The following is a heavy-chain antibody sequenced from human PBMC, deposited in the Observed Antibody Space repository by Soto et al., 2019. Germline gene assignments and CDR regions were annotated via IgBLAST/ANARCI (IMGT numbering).Heavy chain of an antibody. V-gene: IGHV3-30-3*01. D-gene: IGHD2-15*01. CDR2: ISYDGSNK. CDR1: GFTFSSYA. Sequence: QVQLVESGGGVVQPGRSLRLSCAASGFTFSSYAMHWVRQAPGKGLEWVAVISYDGSNKYYADSVKGRFTISRDNSKNTLYLQMNTLSADDTAVYYCARGTVVLPYYFDYWGQGTLVTVSS. J-gene: IGHJ4*02. CDR3: ARGTVVLPYYFDY.